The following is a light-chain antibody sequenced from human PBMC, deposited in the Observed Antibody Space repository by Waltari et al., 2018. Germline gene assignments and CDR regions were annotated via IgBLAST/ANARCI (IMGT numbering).Light chain of an antibody. CDR3: QRYNNGGKT. V-gene: IGKV3-15*01. J-gene: IGKJ2*01. CDR1: QSVSSR. Sequence: IVMTQSPATLSVSPGERATLSCRASQSVSSRLAWYQQKPGQAPRLIIYHASTRATGVPTRFSGSGSGTEFTLTISSLQSEDFAVYYCQRYNNGGKTFGPGTKLEIK. CDR2: HAS.